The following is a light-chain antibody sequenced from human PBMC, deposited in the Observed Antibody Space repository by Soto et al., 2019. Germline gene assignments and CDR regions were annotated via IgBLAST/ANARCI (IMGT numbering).Light chain of an antibody. CDR2: WAS. V-gene: IGKV4-1*01. CDR3: QQYYSSPLT. J-gene: IGKJ4*01. CDR1: QSVLYSSNNKNY. Sequence: DIVMTQSPDSLAVSLGERATINCKSSQSVLYSSNNKNYLAWYQQKPGQPPKLLIYWASTRESGVPDRFSGSGSGTGFTLTISSLQAEDVAAYYCQQYYSSPLTFGGGTKVEIK.